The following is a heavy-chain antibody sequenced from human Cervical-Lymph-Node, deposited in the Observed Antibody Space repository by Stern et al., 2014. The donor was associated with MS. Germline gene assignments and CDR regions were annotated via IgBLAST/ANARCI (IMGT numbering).Heavy chain of an antibody. CDR1: GGSIRTFS. D-gene: IGHD4-23*01. V-gene: IGHV4-59*01. J-gene: IGHJ4*02. Sequence: QLQLQESCPGLVKPSATLSLTCTVSGGSIRTFSWSWIRQPPGRGLEWIGCVYYNGSTTHNPSLKSRVTMSVDTSKSQLSLRLHSVTAADTAVYYCARHSVGVKDFDSWGQGTLVTVSS. CDR2: VYYNGST. CDR3: ARHSVGVKDFDS.